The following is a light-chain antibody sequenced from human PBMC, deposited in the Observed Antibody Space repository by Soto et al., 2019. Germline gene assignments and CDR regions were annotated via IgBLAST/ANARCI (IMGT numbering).Light chain of an antibody. CDR1: SSNLGAGYD. V-gene: IGLV1-40*01. CDR2: TND. CDR3: AAWDGSLNAVL. Sequence: QSVLTQPPSVSGAPGQRVTISCTGNSSNLGAGYDVHWYRQLPGTAPTLLIYTNDQRPSGVPDRFSGSKSGTSASLAINGLQSEDEADYYCAAWDGSLNAVLFGGGTKLTVL. J-gene: IGLJ2*01.